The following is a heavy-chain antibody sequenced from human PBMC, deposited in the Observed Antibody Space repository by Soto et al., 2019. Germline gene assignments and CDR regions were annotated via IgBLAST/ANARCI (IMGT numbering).Heavy chain of an antibody. CDR2: INPSGGRT. Sequence: QVQLVQSGAEVKKPGASVKVSCKASGYTFTSYYMHWVRQAPGQGLEWMGIINPSGGRTSYAQKLQGRVTITRNTSTSTVYMELSSLRSEDTAVYYCARYTPYPAHFDYWGQGTLVTVSS. CDR1: GYTFTSYY. D-gene: IGHD2-2*02. J-gene: IGHJ4*02. V-gene: IGHV1-46*01. CDR3: ARYTPYPAHFDY.